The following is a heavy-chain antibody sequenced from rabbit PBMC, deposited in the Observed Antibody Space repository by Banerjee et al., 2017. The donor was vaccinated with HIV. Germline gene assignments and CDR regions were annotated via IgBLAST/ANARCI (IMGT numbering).Heavy chain of an antibody. J-gene: IGHJ4*01. D-gene: IGHD4-1*01. Sequence: QEQLVESGGGLVQPEGSLTLTCTASGFSFSSGYDMCWVRQAPGKGLELIACTHTSSGTTTYASWANGRFTIKTSSTTVTLQMTSLTAADTATYFCARDRLAGYFFDLWGPGTLVTVS. CDR1: GFSFSSGYD. CDR2: THTSSGTT. V-gene: IGHV1S45*01. CDR3: ARDRLAGYFFDL.